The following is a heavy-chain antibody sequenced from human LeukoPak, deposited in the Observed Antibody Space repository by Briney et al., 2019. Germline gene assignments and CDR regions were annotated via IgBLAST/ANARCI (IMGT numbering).Heavy chain of an antibody. V-gene: IGHV3-48*03. D-gene: IGHD1-26*01. Sequence: PGGSLRLSCAASGFTFSSYEMNWVRQAPGKGLEWVSYISSSGSTIYYADSVKGRFTISRDNAKNSLYLQMNSLRAEDTAVYYCAREGGSESRGMDVWGQGTTVTVSS. CDR2: ISSSGSTI. J-gene: IGHJ6*02. CDR3: AREGGSESRGMDV. CDR1: GFTFSSYE.